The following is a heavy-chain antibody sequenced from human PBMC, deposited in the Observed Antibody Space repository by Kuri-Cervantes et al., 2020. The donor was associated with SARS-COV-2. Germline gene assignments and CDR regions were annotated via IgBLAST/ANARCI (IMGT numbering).Heavy chain of an antibody. Sequence: ASVKVSCKASGYTFTSYAMHWVRQAPGQRLEWMGWINAGNGNTKYSQKFQGRVTITADESTSTAYMELSSLRSEDTAVYYCARPNYYGSGSYNYGMDVWGQGTTVTVSS. CDR3: ARPNYYGSGSYNYGMDV. V-gene: IGHV1-3*01. J-gene: IGHJ6*02. CDR2: INAGNGNT. D-gene: IGHD3-10*01. CDR1: GYTFTSYA.